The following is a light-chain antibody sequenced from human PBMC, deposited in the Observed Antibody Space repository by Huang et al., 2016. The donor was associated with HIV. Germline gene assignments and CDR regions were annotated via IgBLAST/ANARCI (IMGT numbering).Light chain of an antibody. Sequence: DIVMTQSPLSLPATPGSPAFISCDSRPSLLRSSGHNYLDWYLQKPGQYPQLLIYLGSNRAAGVPDRFSGIGAGTDFTLRISRVEAEDVGVYYCMQGLQTPYTFGQGTNLEIK. CDR3: MQGLQTPYT. CDR1: PSLLRSSGHNY. CDR2: LGS. J-gene: IGKJ2*01. V-gene: IGKV2-28*01.